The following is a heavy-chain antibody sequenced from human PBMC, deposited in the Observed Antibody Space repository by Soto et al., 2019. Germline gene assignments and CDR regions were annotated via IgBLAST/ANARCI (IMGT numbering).Heavy chain of an antibody. Sequence: ASVKVSCKVSGYRLSELSMHWVRQAPGKGLEWMGGFDPKDGETVYAQKFQGRVTMTEDTSTDTAYMELSSLRSEDTAVFYCAAGPCDTYCYSCGGWDWGKGINVTVS. J-gene: IGHJ6*03. V-gene: IGHV1-24*01. CDR2: FDPKDGET. D-gene: IGHD6-19*01. CDR3: AAGPCDTYCYSCGGWD. CDR1: GYRLSELS.